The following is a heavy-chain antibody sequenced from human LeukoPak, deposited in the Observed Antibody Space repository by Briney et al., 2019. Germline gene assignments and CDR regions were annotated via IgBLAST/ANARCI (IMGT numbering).Heavy chain of an antibody. V-gene: IGHV4-59*08. CDR2: IYYSGST. CDR1: GGSISSYY. J-gene: IGHJ6*02. Sequence: SETLSLTCTVSGGSISSYYWSWIRQPPGKGLEWIGYIYYSGSTNYNPSLKSRVTISVDTSKNQFSLKLSSVTAADTAVYYCASPYRVGGSYSYYGMDVWGQGTTVTVSS. CDR3: ASPYRVGGSYSYYGMDV. D-gene: IGHD3-16*01.